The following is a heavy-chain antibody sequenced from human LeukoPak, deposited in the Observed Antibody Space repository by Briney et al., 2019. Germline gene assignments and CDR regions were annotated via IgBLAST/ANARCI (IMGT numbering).Heavy chain of an antibody. CDR1: GGSISSYY. V-gene: IGHV4-4*07. J-gene: IGHJ6*02. CDR3: ARGLYDLWSGYYVPYYYGMDV. Sequence: PSETLSLTCTVSGGSISSYYWSWIRQPAGKGLEWIGRIYTSGSTNYNPSLKSRVTMSVDTSKNQFSLKLSSVTAADTAVYYCARGLYDLWSGYYVPYYYGMDVWGQGTTVTVSS. CDR2: IYTSGST. D-gene: IGHD3-3*01.